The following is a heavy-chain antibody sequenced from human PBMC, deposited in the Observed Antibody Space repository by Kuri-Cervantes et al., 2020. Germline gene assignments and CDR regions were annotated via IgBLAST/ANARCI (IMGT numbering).Heavy chain of an antibody. CDR1: GFTFSSYG. D-gene: IGHD3-10*01. Sequence: GGSLRLSCAASGFTFSSYGMHWVRQAPGKGLEWVAVISYDGSNKYYADSVKGRFTISRDNSKNTLYLQMNSLRAEDTAVYYCAKAHRRKSFGEFDYWGQGTLVTVSS. CDR2: ISYDGSNK. J-gene: IGHJ4*02. CDR3: AKAHRRKSFGEFDY. V-gene: IGHV3-30*18.